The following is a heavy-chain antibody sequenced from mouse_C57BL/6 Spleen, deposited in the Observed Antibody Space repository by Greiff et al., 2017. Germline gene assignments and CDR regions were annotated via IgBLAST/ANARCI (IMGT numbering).Heavy chain of an antibody. V-gene: IGHV1-55*01. CDR3: ARDHYGNLSYAMDY. CDR1: GYTFTSYW. D-gene: IGHD2-1*01. CDR2: IYPGSGST. Sequence: VQLQQPGAELVKPGASVKMSCKASGYTFTSYWITWVKQRPGQGLEWIGDIYPGSGSTNYNEKFKSKATMTVDTSSSTAYMQLSSLTSEDSAVSYCARDHYGNLSYAMDYWGQGTSVTVSS. J-gene: IGHJ4*01.